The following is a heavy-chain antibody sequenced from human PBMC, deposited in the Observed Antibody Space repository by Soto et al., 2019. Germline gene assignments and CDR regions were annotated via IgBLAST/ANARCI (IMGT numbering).Heavy chain of an antibody. CDR2: ISWNGGTI. CDR3: AKSTGGTANGMDV. J-gene: IGHJ6*02. V-gene: IGHV3-9*01. Sequence: EVQLVESGGGMVQPGRSLRLSCAASGFRFDNYAMHWVRQAPGKGLEWVSGISWNGGTIGYADSVKGRFTSSRDNAKNSLYLQMNSLRAEDTALYYCAKSTGGTANGMDVWGQGTTVTVSS. CDR1: GFRFDNYA. D-gene: IGHD2-8*02.